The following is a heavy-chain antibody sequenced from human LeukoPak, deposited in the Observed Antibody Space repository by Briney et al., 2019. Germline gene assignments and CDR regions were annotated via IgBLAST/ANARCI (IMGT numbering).Heavy chain of an antibody. CDR1: GGSISSYY. CDR2: IYYSGST. CDR3: ARDRRYSSGYNWFDP. Sequence: SETLSLTCTVSGGSISSYYWSWIRQPPGKGLEWIGYIYYSGSTNYNPSLKSRVTISVDTSKNQFSLKLSSVTAADTAVYYCARDRRYSSGYNWFDPWGQGTLVTVSS. D-gene: IGHD6-19*01. V-gene: IGHV4-59*01. J-gene: IGHJ5*02.